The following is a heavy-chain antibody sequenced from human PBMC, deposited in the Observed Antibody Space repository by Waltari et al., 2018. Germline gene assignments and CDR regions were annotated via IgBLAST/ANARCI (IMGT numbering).Heavy chain of an antibody. D-gene: IGHD4-4*01. CDR2: INQYGSEE. V-gene: IGHV3-7*01. J-gene: IGHJ3*02. CDR3: ARGDSWAFDI. Sequence: ELQLVESGGGLVQPGRSLKLSCSASGFVFNNYWMCWVRQAPGKGLEWVANINQYGSEEHYVDPAKGRFTISRDNAKNAVYLQMNSLSAGDTSVYYCARGDSWAFDIWGQGTMVTVAS. CDR1: GFVFNNYW.